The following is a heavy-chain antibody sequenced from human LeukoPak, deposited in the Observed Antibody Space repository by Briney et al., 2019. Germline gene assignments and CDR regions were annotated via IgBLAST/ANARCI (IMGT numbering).Heavy chain of an antibody. Sequence: GGSLRLSCAASGFTFSSYGMHWVRQAPGKGLEWVAVISYDGSNKYYADSVKGRFTISRDNSKNTLYLQMNSLRAEDTAVYYCAKDRSFGYYDSGGYGMDVWGQGTTVTVSS. CDR2: ISYDGSNK. J-gene: IGHJ6*02. V-gene: IGHV3-30*18. CDR3: AKDRSFGYYDSGGYGMDV. CDR1: GFTFSSYG. D-gene: IGHD3-22*01.